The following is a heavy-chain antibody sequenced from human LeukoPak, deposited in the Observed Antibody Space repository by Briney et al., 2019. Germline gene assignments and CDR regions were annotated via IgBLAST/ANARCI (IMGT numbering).Heavy chain of an antibody. J-gene: IGHJ4*02. D-gene: IGHD2-2*01. CDR1: GFTFSSYA. CDR3: ARDQCSSTSCYAFFDY. Sequence: GGSLRLSCAASGFTFSSYAMHWVRQAPGKGLEWVALISYDGSNKYYADSVKGRFTISRDNSKNTLYLQMNSLRAEDTAVYYCARDQCSSTSCYAFFDYWGQGTLVTVSS. V-gene: IGHV3-30-3*01. CDR2: ISYDGSNK.